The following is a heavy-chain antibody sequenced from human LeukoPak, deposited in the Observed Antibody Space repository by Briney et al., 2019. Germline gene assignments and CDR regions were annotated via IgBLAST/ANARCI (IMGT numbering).Heavy chain of an antibody. Sequence: VASVKVSCKASGGTFSSYAISWVRQAPGQGLEWMGGIIPIFGTANYAQKFQGRVTITADESTSTAYMELSSLRSEDTAVYYCARATTVVTPFDYWGQGTLVTVSS. CDR2: IIPIFGTA. V-gene: IGHV1-69*13. J-gene: IGHJ4*02. D-gene: IGHD4-23*01. CDR3: ARATTVVTPFDY. CDR1: GGTFSSYA.